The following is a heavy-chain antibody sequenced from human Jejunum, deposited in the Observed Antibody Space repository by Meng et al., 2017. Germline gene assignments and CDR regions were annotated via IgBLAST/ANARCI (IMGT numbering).Heavy chain of an antibody. V-gene: IGHV3-21*01. CDR2: ISGSSSNI. J-gene: IGHJ4*02. CDR1: GFSFSTYT. CDR3: ARDWWTTATTYFDY. D-gene: IGHD4-17*01. Sequence: GESLKISCAASGFSFSTYTMHWVRQPPGKGLEWVSSISGSSSNIYYADSMKGRVTISRDNPRKSVYLQMNSLRAEDTAVYYCARDWWTTATTYFDYWGQGTVVTVSS.